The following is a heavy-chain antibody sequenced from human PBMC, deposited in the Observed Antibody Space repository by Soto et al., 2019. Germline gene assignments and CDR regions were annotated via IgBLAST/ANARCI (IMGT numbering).Heavy chain of an antibody. V-gene: IGHV4-59*01. D-gene: IGHD3-3*01. J-gene: IGHJ6*02. CDR1: GGSFSSYY. Sequence: SETLSLTCTASGGSFSSYYGSWIRQPQGKGLEWIGYIYYSGSTNYNPSLKSRVTISVDTSKNQFSLKLSSVTAADTAVYYCARVGYDFWSGYFGYGMDVWGQGTTVTVSS. CDR2: IYYSGST. CDR3: ARVGYDFWSGYFGYGMDV.